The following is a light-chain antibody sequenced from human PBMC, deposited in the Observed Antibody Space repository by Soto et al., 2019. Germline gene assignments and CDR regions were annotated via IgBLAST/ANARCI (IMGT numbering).Light chain of an antibody. CDR3: SSYTSSSPL. V-gene: IGLV2-14*01. CDR2: DVS. CDR1: SSDVGGYNY. Sequence: QSALTQPASVSGSPGQSITISCTGTSSDVGGYNYVSWYQQHPGKAPKLMIYDVSNRPSGVSNRFSGYKSGNTASLTISGLQAEDEADYYCSSYTSSSPLFGTGTKLTVL. J-gene: IGLJ1*01.